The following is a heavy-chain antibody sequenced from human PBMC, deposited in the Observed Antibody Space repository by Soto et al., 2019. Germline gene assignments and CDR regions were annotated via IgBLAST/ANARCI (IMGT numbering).Heavy chain of an antibody. D-gene: IGHD5-18*01. CDR3: ARDFYGGYTYGTGDY. V-gene: IGHV3-7*01. J-gene: IGHJ4*02. CDR2: IHGDGGKI. Sequence: GGSLRLSCAASGFMFSAYWMSWVRQAPGKGLEWVANIHGDGGKIYYVDSVKGRFTISRDNAKRSLYLQMNSLRAEDTAVYYCARDFYGGYTYGTGDYWGQGDLVTVSS. CDR1: GFMFSAYW.